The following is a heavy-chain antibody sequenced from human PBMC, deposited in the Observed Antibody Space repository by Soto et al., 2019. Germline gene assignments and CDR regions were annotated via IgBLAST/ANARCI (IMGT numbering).Heavy chain of an antibody. Sequence: EVQLVESGGGLVQPGGSLRLSCAASGFTFSSYEMNWVRQAPGKGLEWVSYISSSGSTIYYADSVKGRFTISRDNAKNSLYLQMNSLRAEDTAVYYCASRSGYERNYWGQGTLVTVSS. D-gene: IGHD5-12*01. J-gene: IGHJ4*02. CDR1: GFTFSSYE. CDR3: ASRSGYERNY. CDR2: ISSSGSTI. V-gene: IGHV3-48*03.